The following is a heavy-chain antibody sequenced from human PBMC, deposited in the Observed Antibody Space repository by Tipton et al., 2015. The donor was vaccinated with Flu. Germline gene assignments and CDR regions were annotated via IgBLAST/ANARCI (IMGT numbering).Heavy chain of an antibody. CDR1: GASISSESYY. CDR3: ARVGAVSMVRGLAFDAFDI. CDR2: IYHSGST. J-gene: IGHJ3*02. V-gene: IGHV4-39*07. D-gene: IGHD3-10*01. Sequence: TLSLTCTVSGASISSESYYWGWHRQPPGKGLEWIGNIYHSGSTNYNPSLKSRVTISLDKSKNQFSLNLSSVTAADTAVYYCARVGAVSMVRGLAFDAFDIWGLGTMVAVSS.